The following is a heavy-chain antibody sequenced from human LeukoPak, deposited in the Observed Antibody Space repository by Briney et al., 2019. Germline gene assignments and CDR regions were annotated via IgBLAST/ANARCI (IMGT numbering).Heavy chain of an antibody. Sequence: SETLSLTCTVSGGSISSYYWSWIRQPPGKGLEWIGYIYYSGSTNYNPSLKSRVTISVDTSKNQFSLKLSSVTAADTAVYYCARENYYDSSGYTPVCYYYGMDVWGQGTTVTVSS. D-gene: IGHD3-22*01. J-gene: IGHJ6*02. CDR2: IYYSGST. V-gene: IGHV4-59*01. CDR1: GGSISSYY. CDR3: ARENYYDSSGYTPVCYYYGMDV.